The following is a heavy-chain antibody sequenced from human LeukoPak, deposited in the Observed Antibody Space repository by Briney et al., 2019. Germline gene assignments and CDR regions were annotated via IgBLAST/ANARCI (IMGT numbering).Heavy chain of an antibody. CDR2: ISAYNGNT. D-gene: IGHD6-19*01. Sequence: ASVKVSCKASGYTFTSYGISWVRQAPGQGLEWMGWISAYNGNTNYAQKLLGRVTMTTDTSTSTAYMELRSLRSDDTAVYYCARVASSGWPYYYYYMDVWGKGTTVTVSS. V-gene: IGHV1-18*01. CDR3: ARVASSGWPYYYYYMDV. CDR1: GYTFTSYG. J-gene: IGHJ6*03.